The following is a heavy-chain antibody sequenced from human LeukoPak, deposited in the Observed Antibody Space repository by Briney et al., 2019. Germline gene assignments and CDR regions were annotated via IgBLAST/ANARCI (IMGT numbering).Heavy chain of an antibody. Sequence: GGSLRLSCAASGFTFITYGMHWVRQAPGKGLEWVAVISYDGRNKNYADSVKGRFTISRDNSKNTLYLQMTSLRPEDTAVYYCAKTLRGYDFWTGYFLDYWGQGTLVTVSS. CDR2: ISYDGRNK. V-gene: IGHV3-30*18. CDR3: AKTLRGYDFWTGYFLDY. CDR1: GFTFITYG. J-gene: IGHJ4*02. D-gene: IGHD3-3*01.